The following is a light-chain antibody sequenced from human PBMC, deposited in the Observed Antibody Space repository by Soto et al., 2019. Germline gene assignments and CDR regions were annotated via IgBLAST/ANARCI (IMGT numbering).Light chain of an antibody. V-gene: IGKV3-15*01. CDR1: HSVSSN. CDR3: QQYNNWPPWT. Sequence: EIVMTQSPATLSVSPGERATLSCRSSHSVSSNLAWYQQKPGQAPRLLIYGASTRATGIPARFSCSGSGTEFTLTISSLQSEDFAVYYCQQYNNWPPWTFGQGTKVDIK. CDR2: GAS. J-gene: IGKJ1*01.